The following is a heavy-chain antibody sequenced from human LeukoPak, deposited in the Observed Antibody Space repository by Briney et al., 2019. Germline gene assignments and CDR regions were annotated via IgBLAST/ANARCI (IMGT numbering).Heavy chain of an antibody. V-gene: IGHV3-23*01. J-gene: IGHJ4*02. CDR2: ISDRAGST. Sequence: GGSLTLSCAASGFTFSTYALSWVRQPPGKGLEWVSAISDRAGSTYYADSVNGRYTISRDNSKNTLYLQMNSLRAEDTAIYYCAKRGMTTIKEGFDHWGQGTLFCVSS. CDR3: AKRGMTTIKEGFDH. D-gene: IGHD5-24*01. CDR1: GFTFSTYA.